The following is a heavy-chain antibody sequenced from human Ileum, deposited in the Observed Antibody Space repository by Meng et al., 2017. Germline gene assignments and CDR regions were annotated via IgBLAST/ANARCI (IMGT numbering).Heavy chain of an antibody. CDR3: ARDHWGSLDY. CDR2: GST. V-gene: IGHV4-61*01. D-gene: IGHD7-27*01. CDR1: GASVSSNNDG. J-gene: IGHJ4*02. Sequence: QTHESGPGLGRPSKNLSRTCTVSGASVSSNNDGWRWILQPPGKGLEWIGYGSTNHNPSLKSRVTISVDTSKNQFFLTLNSVTAAVTAIYYCARDHWGSLDYWGQGILVTVSS.